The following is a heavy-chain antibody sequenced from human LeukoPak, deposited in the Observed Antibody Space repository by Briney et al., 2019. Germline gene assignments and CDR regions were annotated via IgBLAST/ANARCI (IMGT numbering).Heavy chain of an antibody. Sequence: GGSLRLSCAASQFTFSSYAMTWVRQAPGKGLEWFSAISDSGGTTFYADSVKGRFTISRDNSKNTLFLQMNSLRAEDTAIYYCAKDQHNWNQGYFDNWGQGTLVTVSS. V-gene: IGHV3-23*01. CDR3: AKDQHNWNQGYFDN. CDR1: QFTFSSYA. J-gene: IGHJ4*02. D-gene: IGHD1-1*01. CDR2: ISDSGGTT.